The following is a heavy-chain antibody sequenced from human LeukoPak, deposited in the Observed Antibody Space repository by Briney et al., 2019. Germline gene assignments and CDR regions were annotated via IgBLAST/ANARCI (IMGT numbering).Heavy chain of an antibody. D-gene: IGHD6-13*01. J-gene: IGHJ4*02. Sequence: SETLSLTCTVSGGSISSYYWSWIRQPPGKGREGIGYIYYSGSTNYNPSLKSRVTISVETSKNEFSLKLRSVTAADTAVYYCARVTGYRIEDYFDYWGQGTLVTVSS. CDR1: GGSISSYY. CDR2: IYYSGST. CDR3: ARVTGYRIEDYFDY. V-gene: IGHV4-59*01.